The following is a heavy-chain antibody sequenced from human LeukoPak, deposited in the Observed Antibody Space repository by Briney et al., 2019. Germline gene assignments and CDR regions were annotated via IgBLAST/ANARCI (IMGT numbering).Heavy chain of an antibody. V-gene: IGHV3-33*01. CDR3: ARDLEIGSSSYYFDH. D-gene: IGHD1-1*01. J-gene: IGHJ4*02. Sequence: GGSLRLSCAASGFTFSSYGMHWVRQAPGKGLEWVAIIWYDGSNTYYVDSVRGRFTISRDNSENTLYLQVNSLRAEDTAMYYCARDLEIGSSSYYFDHWGQGTLVTVSS. CDR1: GFTFSSYG. CDR2: IWYDGSNT.